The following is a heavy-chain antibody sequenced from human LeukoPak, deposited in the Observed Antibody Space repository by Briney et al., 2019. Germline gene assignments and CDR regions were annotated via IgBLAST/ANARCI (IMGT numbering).Heavy chain of an antibody. Sequence: LSLICTVSGGSISCGGYYWSWIPQHPGEGLEWIGYIYYSGSTYYNPSLKSRVTISVDTSKNQFSLKLSSVTAADTAVYYSARGAWSGYYTYFDYWGQGTLVTVSS. CDR1: GGSISCGGYY. CDR3: ARGAWSGYYTYFDY. J-gene: IGHJ4*02. CDR2: IYYSGST. D-gene: IGHD3-3*01. V-gene: IGHV4-31*03.